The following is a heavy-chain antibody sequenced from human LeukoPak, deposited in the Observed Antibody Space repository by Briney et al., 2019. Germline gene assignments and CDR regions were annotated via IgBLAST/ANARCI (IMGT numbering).Heavy chain of an antibody. CDR2: IYTSGST. CDR3: ARSPPAEAPDY. Sequence: PSETLSLICNVPGDSINNYYWSWIRQPAGKALEWIGRIYTSGSTNYNPSLKSRVTISLHTSKNQFSLKLNSVTAADTAVYYCARSPPAEAPDYWGQGTLVTVSS. D-gene: IGHD6-19*01. V-gene: IGHV4-4*07. CDR1: GDSINNYY. J-gene: IGHJ4*02.